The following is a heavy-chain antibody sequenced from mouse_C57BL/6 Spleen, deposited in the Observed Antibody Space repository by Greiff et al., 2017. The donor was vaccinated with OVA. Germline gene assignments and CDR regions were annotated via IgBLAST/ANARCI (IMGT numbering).Heavy chain of an antibody. CDR2: IDPSDSYT. D-gene: IGHD2-12*01. CDR3: ARHDPYYAMDY. V-gene: IGHV1-69*01. J-gene: IGHJ4*01. CDR1: GYTFTSYW. Sequence: VKLQQPGAELVMPGASVKLSCKASGYTFTSYWMHWVKQRPGQGLEWIGEIDPSDSYTNYNQKFKGKSTLTVDKSSSTAYMQLRSLTSEDSAVYYCARHDPYYAMDYWGQGTSVTVSS.